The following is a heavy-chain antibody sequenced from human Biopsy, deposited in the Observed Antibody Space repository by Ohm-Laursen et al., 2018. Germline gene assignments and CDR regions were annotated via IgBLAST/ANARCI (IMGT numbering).Heavy chain of an antibody. V-gene: IGHV4-61*01. CDR1: GDSVSSGSFY. CDR2: IYDRGSTA. D-gene: IGHD6-19*01. J-gene: IGHJ4*02. Sequence: SDTLSLTWTVYGDSVSSGSFYWTWIRQPPGQGLEYIGYIYDRGSTANYNPSLESRVTMSVDMPKNQFSLKLSSVTAADTAIYYCARGMRSSGWPYFDSWGQGTLVTVSS. CDR3: ARGMRSSGWPYFDS.